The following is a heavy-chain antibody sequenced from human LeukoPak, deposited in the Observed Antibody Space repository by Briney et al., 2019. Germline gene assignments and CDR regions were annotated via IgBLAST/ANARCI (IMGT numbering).Heavy chain of an antibody. D-gene: IGHD2-2*01. V-gene: IGHV4-59*01. J-gene: IGHJ4*02. Sequence: SETLSLTCTVSGGSIRSFFWSWLRQPPGKPLEWLGHIYHTGSTNYNPSFKSRLTISVDMSKNLFSLMLSSVTAADTAVYYCARVSARSNSWYYFDYWGQGTLVTVSS. CDR1: GGSIRSFF. CDR3: ARVSARSNSWYYFDY. CDR2: IYHTGST.